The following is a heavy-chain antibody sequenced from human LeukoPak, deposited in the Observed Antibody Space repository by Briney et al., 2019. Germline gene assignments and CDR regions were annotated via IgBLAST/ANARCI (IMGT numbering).Heavy chain of an antibody. J-gene: IGHJ6*02. V-gene: IGHV4-30-4*02. CDR3: ARDTKSYSSSWTYYYYGMDV. Sequence: SETLSLTCTVSGGSISSGDYYWSWIRQPPGKGLEWIGYIYYSGSTYYNPSLKSRVTISVDTSKNQFSLKLSSVTAADTAVYYCARDTKSYSSSWTYYYYGMDVWGQGTTVTVSS. CDR1: GGSISSGDYY. CDR2: IYYSGST. D-gene: IGHD6-13*01.